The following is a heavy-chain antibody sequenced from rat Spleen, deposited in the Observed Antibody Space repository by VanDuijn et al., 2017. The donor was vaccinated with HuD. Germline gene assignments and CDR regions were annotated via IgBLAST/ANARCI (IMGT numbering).Heavy chain of an antibody. CDR1: GFSLTSYN. Sequence: QVQLMESGPGLVQPSQTLSLTCTVSGFSLTSYNVHWVRQPTGKGLEWMGVIWTGGSTDYNSALKSRLSISRDTSKNHISLRMNSLQSEDTATYHCARAPGNGYVMDAWGQGASVTVSS. J-gene: IGHJ4*01. D-gene: IGHD5-1*01. CDR2: IWTGGST. CDR3: ARAPGNGYVMDA. V-gene: IGHV2-30*01.